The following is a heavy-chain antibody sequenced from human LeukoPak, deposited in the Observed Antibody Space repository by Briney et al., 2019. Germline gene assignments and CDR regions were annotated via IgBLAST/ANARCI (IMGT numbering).Heavy chain of an antibody. CDR1: GHTFTSYD. D-gene: IGHD2-15*01. V-gene: IGHV1-8*01. Sequence: GASVKVSCKASGHTFTSYDINWVRQAIGQGLEWMGWMNPNSGNTGYAQKFQGRVTMTRNTTISTAYMEVSSLRSEDTAVYYCARAKKEVGEAYYSYYYMDVWGKGTTVTVSS. CDR2: MNPNSGNT. CDR3: ARAKKEVGEAYYSYYYMDV. J-gene: IGHJ6*03.